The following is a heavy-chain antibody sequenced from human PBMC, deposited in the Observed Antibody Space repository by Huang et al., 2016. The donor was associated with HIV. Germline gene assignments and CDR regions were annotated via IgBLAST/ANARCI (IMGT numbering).Heavy chain of an antibody. CDR3: ARWRPGDDSYYFDY. Sequence: QMQLQQWGAGLLKPSETLSLTCAVYGGSFNGYYCTWIRHSPVRGLKWIREINHRGTTNSNPSLKSRVTRSVDPSKKQFSLPVRSVIAADTAVYYCARWRPGDDSYYFDYWGQGSPATVSS. CDR2: INHRGTT. CDR1: GGSFNGYY. J-gene: IGHJ4*02. V-gene: IGHV4-34*02. D-gene: IGHD2-21*02.